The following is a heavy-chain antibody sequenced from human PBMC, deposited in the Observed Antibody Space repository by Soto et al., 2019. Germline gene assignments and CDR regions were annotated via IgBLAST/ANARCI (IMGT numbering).Heavy chain of an antibody. V-gene: IGHV1-46*01. D-gene: IGHD6-19*01. CDR1: GYTFTSYY. CDR3: ARSKAVAGTYFDY. CDR2: INPSGGST. J-gene: IGHJ4*02. Sequence: ASVKVSCKASGYTFTSYYIPWVRQAPVQGLEWMGIINPSGGSTSYAQKFQGRVTMTRDTSTSTVYMELSSLRSEDTAVYYCARSKAVAGTYFDYWGQGTLVTVSS.